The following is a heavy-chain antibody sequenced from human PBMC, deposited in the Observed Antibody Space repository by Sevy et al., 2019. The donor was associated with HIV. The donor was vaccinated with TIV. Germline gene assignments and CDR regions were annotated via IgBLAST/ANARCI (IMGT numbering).Heavy chain of an antibody. J-gene: IGHJ6*02. V-gene: IGHV3-53*01. CDR1: EFTVSSSY. D-gene: IGHD5-18*01. Sequence: GGSLRLSCAASEFTVSSSYMSWVRQAPGKGLEWVSILYSGGSTYYAASVKGRFTISRDNSKNTLYLQMNSLRAEDTAVYYCARDRNTAMVIGMDVWGQGTTVTVSS. CDR2: LYSGGST. CDR3: ARDRNTAMVIGMDV.